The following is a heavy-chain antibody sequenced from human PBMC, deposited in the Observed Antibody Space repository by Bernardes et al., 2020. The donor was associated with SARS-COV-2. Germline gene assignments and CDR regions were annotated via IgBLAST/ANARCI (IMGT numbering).Heavy chain of an antibody. V-gene: IGHV3-23*01. D-gene: IGHD2-15*01. Sequence: GGSLRLSCAASGFTFSSYAMSWVRQAPGKGLEWVSAISGSGGSTYYADSVKGRFTISRDNSKNTLYLQVNSLRAEDTAVYYCAKGVCSGGSCYSSPNYWGQGTLVTVSS. CDR3: AKGVCSGGSCYSSPNY. J-gene: IGHJ4*02. CDR2: ISGSGGST. CDR1: GFTFSSYA.